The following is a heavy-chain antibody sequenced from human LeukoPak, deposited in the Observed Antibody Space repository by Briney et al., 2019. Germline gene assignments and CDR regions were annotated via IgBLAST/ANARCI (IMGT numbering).Heavy chain of an antibody. CDR1: GFTFSSYS. J-gene: IGHJ4*02. CDR3: ARDLDYYGSGSPAGDN. D-gene: IGHD3-10*01. Sequence: KSGGSLRLSCAASGFTFSSYSMNWVRQAPGKGLEWVSSISSSSSYIYYADSVKVRFTISRDNAKNSLYLQMNSLRAEDTAVYYCARDLDYYGSGSPAGDNWGQGTLVTVSS. V-gene: IGHV3-21*01. CDR2: ISSSSSYI.